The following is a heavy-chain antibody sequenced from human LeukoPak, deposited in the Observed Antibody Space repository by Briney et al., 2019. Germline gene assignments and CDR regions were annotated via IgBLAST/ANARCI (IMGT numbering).Heavy chain of an antibody. D-gene: IGHD1-1*01. J-gene: IGHJ6*03. CDR2: ISGDGGST. V-gene: IGHV3-43*02. CDR1: GFTFDDYA. Sequence: PGXXLRLSCAASGFTFDDYAMHWVRQAPGKGLEWVSLISGDGGSTYYADSGKGRFTISRDNSKNSLYLQMNSLRTEDTALYYCAKDFFTTETNYYYYYMDVWGKGTTVTVSS. CDR3: AKDFFTTETNYYYYYMDV.